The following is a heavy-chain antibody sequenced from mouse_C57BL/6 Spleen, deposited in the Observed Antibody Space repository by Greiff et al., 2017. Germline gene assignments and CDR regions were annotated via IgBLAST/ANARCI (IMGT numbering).Heavy chain of an antibody. CDR1: GYTFTSYW. J-gene: IGHJ1*03. D-gene: IGHD1-1*01. CDR3: ANYYGSSYVGWYFDV. Sequence: QVQLKQSGAELAKPGASVKLSCKASGYTFTSYWMHWVKQRPGQGLEWIGYINPSSGYTKYNQKFKDKATLTADKSSSTAYMQLSSLTYEDSAVYYCANYYGSSYVGWYFDVWGTGTTVTVSS. V-gene: IGHV1-7*01. CDR2: INPSSGYT.